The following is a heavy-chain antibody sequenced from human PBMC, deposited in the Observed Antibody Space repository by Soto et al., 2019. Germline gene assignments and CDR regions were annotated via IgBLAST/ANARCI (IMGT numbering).Heavy chain of an antibody. V-gene: IGHV1-18*04. CDR2: ISVHNGKT. D-gene: IGHD6-13*01. J-gene: IGHJ4*02. Sequence: GASVKVSCKASGYTFTSYGITWVRQAPGQGLEWMGWISVHNGKTKCAQKLQGRVTLTRDTSTTTAYMDLTSLTSDDTAVYFCARVTAAPGMFYLDYWGQGALVTVPQ. CDR1: GYTFTSYG. CDR3: ARVTAAPGMFYLDY.